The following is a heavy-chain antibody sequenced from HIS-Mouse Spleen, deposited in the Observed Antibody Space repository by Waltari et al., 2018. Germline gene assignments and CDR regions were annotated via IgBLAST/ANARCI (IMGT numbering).Heavy chain of an antibody. CDR2: VNPNRGGT. J-gene: IGHJ3*02. CDR1: GYTFTGYY. V-gene: IGHV1-2*02. CDR3: ARDHRQQDAFDI. Sequence: QVQLVQSGAEVKKPGASVKVSCKASGYTFTGYYMHWVRQAPGQGLEWMGWVNPNRGGTNYAQKFQGRVTITRDTSISTAYMELSRLRSDDTAVYYCARDHRQQDAFDIWGQGTMVTVSS. D-gene: IGHD6-13*01.